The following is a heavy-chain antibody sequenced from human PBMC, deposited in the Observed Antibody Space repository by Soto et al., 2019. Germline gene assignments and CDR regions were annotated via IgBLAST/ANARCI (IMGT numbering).Heavy chain of an antibody. CDR3: ARTPRRYYGMDV. CDR2: IIPIFGTA. Sequence: QVQLVQSGAAVKKPGSSVKVSCKASGGTFSSYAISWVRQAPGQGLEWMGGIIPIFGTANYAQKFQGRVTITADESTSTAYRELSGLRSEDTAVYYCARTPRRYYGMDVWGQGTTVTVSS. V-gene: IGHV1-69*12. J-gene: IGHJ6*02. CDR1: GGTFSSYA.